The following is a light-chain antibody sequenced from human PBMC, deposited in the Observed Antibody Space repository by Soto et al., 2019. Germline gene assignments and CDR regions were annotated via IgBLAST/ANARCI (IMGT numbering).Light chain of an antibody. CDR3: QQYISYSWT. J-gene: IGKJ1*01. CDR1: QSISSW. CDR2: DAS. Sequence: DIQMTQSPSTLSASVGDRVTITCRASQSISSWLAWYQQKPGKAPKLLIYDASSLESGVPSRFSGSGSGTEFTLTISSLQPDDFATYYCQQYISYSWTGGQGTKVDIK. V-gene: IGKV1-5*01.